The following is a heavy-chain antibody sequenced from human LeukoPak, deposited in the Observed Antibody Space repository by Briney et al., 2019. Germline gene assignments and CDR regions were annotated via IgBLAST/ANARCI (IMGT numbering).Heavy chain of an antibody. Sequence: PGGSLRLSCAASGFTFDDYAMHWVRQAPGKGLEWVSGISWNSGSIGYADSVKDRFTISRDNAKNSLYLQMNSLRAEDTAVYYCAKANLYRRTNDAFDIWGQGTMVTVSS. CDR3: AKANLYRRTNDAFDI. D-gene: IGHD2-2*01. CDR1: GFTFDDYA. CDR2: ISWNSGSI. V-gene: IGHV3-9*01. J-gene: IGHJ3*02.